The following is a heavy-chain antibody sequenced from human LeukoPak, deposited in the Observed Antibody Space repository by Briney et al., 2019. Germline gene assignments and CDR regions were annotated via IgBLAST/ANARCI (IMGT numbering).Heavy chain of an antibody. J-gene: IGHJ4*02. CDR3: AKDPRVEAAAPDY. D-gene: IGHD6-25*01. Sequence: GRSLRLSWAASGLTFSGYGMHWVRQAPGKGLEWVAVISYDGNNKYYVDSVKGRFTISRDNSKNTMSLQMNSLRVEDTAVYYCAKDPRVEAAAPDYWGQGTLVTVSS. CDR2: ISYDGNNK. V-gene: IGHV3-30*18. CDR1: GLTFSGYG.